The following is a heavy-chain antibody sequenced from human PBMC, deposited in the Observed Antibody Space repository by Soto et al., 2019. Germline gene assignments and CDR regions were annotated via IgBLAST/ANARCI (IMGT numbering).Heavy chain of an antibody. V-gene: IGHV1-18*04. CDR1: GYTFTSYG. J-gene: IGHJ5*02. CDR3: ATSYDSGFDP. D-gene: IGHD5-12*01. CDR2: ISVYNGNT. Sequence: GASVKVSCKASGYTFTSYGISWVRQAPGQGLEWMGWISVYNGNTDYAQKFQGRVTMTTDTSTSTAYMELRSLRSDDTVVYYCATSYDSGFDPWGQGTLVTVSS.